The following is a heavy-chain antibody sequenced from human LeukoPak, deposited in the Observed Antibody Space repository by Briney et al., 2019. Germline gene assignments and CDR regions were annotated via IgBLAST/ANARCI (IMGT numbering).Heavy chain of an antibody. CDR2: IYYSGSP. Sequence: SETLSLTCTVSGGSINSYYWSWIRQPPGKGLEWIGYIYYSGSPNYNPSLKSRVTISVDTSKNQFSLKLSSVTAADTAVYYCARAGYCSGGSCYPLFDYWGQGTLVTVSS. CDR1: GGSINSYY. D-gene: IGHD2-15*01. J-gene: IGHJ4*02. CDR3: ARAGYCSGGSCYPLFDY. V-gene: IGHV4-59*01.